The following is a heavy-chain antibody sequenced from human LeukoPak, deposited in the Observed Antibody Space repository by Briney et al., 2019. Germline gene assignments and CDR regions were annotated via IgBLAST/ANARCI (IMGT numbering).Heavy chain of an antibody. V-gene: IGHV4-59*01. D-gene: IGHD2-2*01. CDR1: GGSISSYY. CDR3: ARDGAVVPAAKGYYYMDV. Sequence: SENLSLTCTVSGGSISSYYWSWIRQPPGKGLEWIGYIYYSGSTNYNPSLKSRVTISVDTSKNQFSLKLSSVTAADTAVYYCARDGAVVPAAKGYYYMDVWGKGTTVTVSS. CDR2: IYYSGST. J-gene: IGHJ6*03.